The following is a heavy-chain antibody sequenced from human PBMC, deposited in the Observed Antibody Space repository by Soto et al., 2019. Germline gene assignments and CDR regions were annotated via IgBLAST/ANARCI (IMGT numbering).Heavy chain of an antibody. CDR3: ARHSGGDCYTLTYYYCYGMDV. CDR2: IYYSGST. V-gene: IGHV4-39*01. Sequence: PSETLSLTCTVSGGSISSSSYYWGWIRQPPGKGLEWIGSIYYSGSTYYNPSLKSRVTISVDTSKNQFSLKLSSVTAADTAVYYCARHSGGDCYTLTYYYCYGMDVSGQGTTLTVSS. CDR1: GGSISSSSYY. J-gene: IGHJ6*02. D-gene: IGHD2-21*02.